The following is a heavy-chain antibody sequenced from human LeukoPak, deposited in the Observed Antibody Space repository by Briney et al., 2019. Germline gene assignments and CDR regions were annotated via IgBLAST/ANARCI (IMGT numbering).Heavy chain of an antibody. CDR1: GGSISSGGYS. J-gene: IGHJ4*02. D-gene: IGHD6-19*01. CDR3: ARSPLVYSSVWYGNYFDY. Sequence: PSETLSLTCAVSGGSISSGGYSWSWIRQPPGKGLEWNGYIYHSGSTYYNPSLKSQVTISVDRSKNQFSLKLRSVTAADTAVDYCARSPLVYSSVWYGNYFDYWGQGTLVTVSS. V-gene: IGHV4-30-2*01. CDR2: IYHSGST.